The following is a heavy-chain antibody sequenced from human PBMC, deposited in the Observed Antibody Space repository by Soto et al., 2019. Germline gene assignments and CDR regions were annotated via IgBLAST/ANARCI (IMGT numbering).Heavy chain of an antibody. V-gene: IGHV2-70*11. CDR2: IDWDGAK. D-gene: IGHD5-12*01. CDR1: GFSLSTRGTY. J-gene: IGHJ4*02. CDR3: ARIYSDYDYDY. Sequence: GSGPTLVNPTQTLTLTCTFSGFSLSTRGTYVSWIRQLPGKALEWLARIDWDGAKYYSTSLKTRLTISKDTSKNQVVLTVTNMDPVDTATYYCARIYSDYDYDYWGPGTLVTVSS.